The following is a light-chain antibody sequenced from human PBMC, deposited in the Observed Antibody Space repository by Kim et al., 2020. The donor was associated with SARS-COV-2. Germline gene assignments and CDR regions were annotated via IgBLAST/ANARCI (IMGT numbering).Light chain of an antibody. J-gene: IGLJ3*02. Sequence: TATTCTGNSKHVAAQGAVWLQQRQSHPPKLLSSRNHHRPSGISERFSSSRSGNTASLTITGLQPGDKAYYYCSAWDSSLHAWVFGGGTQLTVL. CDR2: RNH. CDR3: SAWDSSLHAWV. CDR1: SKHVAAQG. V-gene: IGLV10-54*01.